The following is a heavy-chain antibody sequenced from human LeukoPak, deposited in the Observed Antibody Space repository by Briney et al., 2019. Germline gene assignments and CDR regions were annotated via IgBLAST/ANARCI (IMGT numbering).Heavy chain of an antibody. CDR1: GDSISSSTYY. V-gene: IGHV4-39*01. CDR3: ARSSYGAGSKPYWVDC. J-gene: IGHJ4*02. Sequence: SETLSLTCTVSGDSISSSTYYWAWIRQPPGKGLEYIGSYSGSTYYNPSLKSRVTISVDTSKKQFSPKLSSVTAADTAVYYCARSSYGAGSKPYWVDCWGQGTLVTVSS. D-gene: IGHD3-10*01. CDR2: YSGST.